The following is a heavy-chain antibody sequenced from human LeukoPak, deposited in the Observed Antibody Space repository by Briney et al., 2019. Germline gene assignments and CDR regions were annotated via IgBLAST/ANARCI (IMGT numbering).Heavy chain of an antibody. Sequence: GRSLRLSCAASGFTFSSYAMHWVRQAPGKGLEWVAVISYDGSNKYYADSVKGRFTISRDNSKNTLYLQMNSLRAEDTAVYYCARDFEMYDYRDWYYGMDVWGQGTTATVSS. CDR1: GFTFSSYA. D-gene: IGHD4-17*01. CDR3: ARDFEMYDYRDWYYGMDV. V-gene: IGHV3-30*04. CDR2: ISYDGSNK. J-gene: IGHJ6*02.